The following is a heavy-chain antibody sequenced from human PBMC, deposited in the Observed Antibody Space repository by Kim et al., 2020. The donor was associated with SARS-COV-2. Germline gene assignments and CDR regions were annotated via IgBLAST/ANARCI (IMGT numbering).Heavy chain of an antibody. CDR2: IRSKASGGTT. CDR1: GFTFGDYA. D-gene: IGHD3-10*01. V-gene: IGHV3-49*03. Sequence: GGSLRLSCTASGFTFGDYAMSWFRQAPGKGLEWVGFIRSKASGGTTEYAASVKGRFTISRDDSKSIAYLQMNSLKTEDTAVYYCTRGGPYGSGSYYNGPKTYYYYYYGMDVWGQGTTVTVSS. CDR3: TRGGPYGSGSYYNGPKTYYYYYYGMDV. J-gene: IGHJ6*02.